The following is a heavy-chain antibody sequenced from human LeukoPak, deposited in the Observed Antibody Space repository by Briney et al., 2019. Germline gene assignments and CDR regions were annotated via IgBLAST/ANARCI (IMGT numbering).Heavy chain of an antibody. V-gene: IGHV4-39*07. Sequence: SETLSLTCTVSGGSISSNSYYWAWIRQPPGKGLEWIESIYDSGSTYYNPSLKSRVTISVDTSKNQFSLKLSSVTAADTAVYYCARDPLTGGFDYWGQGTLVTVSS. D-gene: IGHD7-27*01. CDR3: ARDPLTGGFDY. J-gene: IGHJ4*02. CDR1: GGSISSNSYY. CDR2: IYDSGST.